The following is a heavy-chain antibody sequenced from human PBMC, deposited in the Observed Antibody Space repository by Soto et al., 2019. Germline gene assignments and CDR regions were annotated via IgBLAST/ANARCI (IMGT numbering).Heavy chain of an antibody. J-gene: IGHJ2*01. D-gene: IGHD3-16*01. CDR2: IYRGGTT. V-gene: IGHV3-53*01. Sequence: EEQLVESGGDFIQPGGSLRLSCAASGFSVSDTYMGWVRQGPGQGLEWVSVIYRGGTTYDTDSLQGRITVSRDNAKNTVYLQMSSLRDEDTAVYYCARLEFYYDDSGQSTLRYFDLWGRGALVTVFS. CDR1: GFSVSDTY. CDR3: ARLEFYYDDSGQSTLRYFDL.